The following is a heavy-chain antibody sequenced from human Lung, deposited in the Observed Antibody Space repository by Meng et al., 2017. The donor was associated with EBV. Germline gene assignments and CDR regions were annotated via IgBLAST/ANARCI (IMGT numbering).Heavy chain of an antibody. CDR2: ISYDGSNK. J-gene: IGHJ5*02. CDR3: ARDRVQLWFS. Sequence: QLVGSGGGWVQLGGALVLSCVASGFTFRSYAMHWVREAPGKGLEWVAVISYDGSNKYYADSVKGRFTISRDNSKNTLYLQMNSLRAEDTAVYYCARDRVQLWFSWGQGTLVTVSS. D-gene: IGHD5-18*01. V-gene: IGHV3-30-3*01. CDR1: GFTFRSYA.